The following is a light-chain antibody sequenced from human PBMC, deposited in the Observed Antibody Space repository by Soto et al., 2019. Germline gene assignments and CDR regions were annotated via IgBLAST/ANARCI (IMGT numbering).Light chain of an antibody. CDR2: GNS. CDR1: SSNIGAGYD. V-gene: IGLV1-40*01. Sequence: QSVLTQPPSVSGAPGQRVTISCTGRSSNIGAGYDVHWYQQLPGTAPKLLIYGNSNRPSGVPDRFSGSKSGTSASLAITGLQAEDESDYYCQSYDSSLSGWEVFGGGTQLTVL. J-gene: IGLJ2*01. CDR3: QSYDSSLSGWEV.